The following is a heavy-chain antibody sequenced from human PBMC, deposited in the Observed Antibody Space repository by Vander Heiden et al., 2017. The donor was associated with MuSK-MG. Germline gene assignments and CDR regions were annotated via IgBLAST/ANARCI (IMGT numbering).Heavy chain of an antibody. CDR3: ARIMTTVTKDYYYYMDV. V-gene: IGHV5-51*03. D-gene: IGHD4-17*01. Sequence: EVQLVQSGAEVKKPGESLKISCKGSGYSFTSYWIGWVRQMPGKGLEWMVIIYPGDSDTRYSTSFQGQVPISADKSISTAYLQWSSLQASDTAMYYCARIMTTVTKDYYYYMDVWGKGTTVTVSS. CDR1: GYSFTSYW. J-gene: IGHJ6*03. CDR2: IYPGDSDT.